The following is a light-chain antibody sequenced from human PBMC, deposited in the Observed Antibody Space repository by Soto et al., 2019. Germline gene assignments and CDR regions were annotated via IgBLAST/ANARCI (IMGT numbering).Light chain of an antibody. J-gene: IGLJ2*01. CDR2: DVN. CDR3: TAYTSSSNLHVV. V-gene: IGLV2-14*03. Sequence: QSALTQPASVSGSPGQSITISCTGNSSDVGGYNYVSWYQQHPGKAPKLMIYDVNNRPSGVSNRFSGSKSGNTASLTISGLQAEDEADYYCTAYTSSSNLHVVFGGGTKLTVL. CDR1: SSDVGGYNY.